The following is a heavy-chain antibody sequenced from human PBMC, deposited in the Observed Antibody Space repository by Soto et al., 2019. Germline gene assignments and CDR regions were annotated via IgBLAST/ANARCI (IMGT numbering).Heavy chain of an antibody. J-gene: IGHJ4*02. Sequence: PGGSLRLSCAASGFTFSSYWMSWVRPAPGKGLEWVANIKQDGSEKYYVDSVKGRFTISRDNAKNSLYLQMNSLRAEDTAIYYCARAGDSNDNYYVRHDYWGQGTLVTVSS. CDR3: ARAGDSNDNYYVRHDY. D-gene: IGHD3-22*01. CDR2: IKQDGSEK. V-gene: IGHV3-7*03. CDR1: GFTFSSYW.